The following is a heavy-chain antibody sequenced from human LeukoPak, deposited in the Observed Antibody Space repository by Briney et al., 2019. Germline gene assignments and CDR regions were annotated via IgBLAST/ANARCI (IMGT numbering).Heavy chain of an antibody. CDR2: VNPSGGST. Sequence: ASVKVSCKASGYTFTSYYMHWVRQAPGQGLEWMGIVNPSGGSTSYAQKFQGRVTMTRDTSTSTVYMELSSLRSEDTAVYYCATTRAYDFWSGYYKSNWFAPWGQGTLVTVSS. CDR1: GYTFTSYY. J-gene: IGHJ5*02. V-gene: IGHV1-46*01. CDR3: ATTRAYDFWSGYYKSNWFAP. D-gene: IGHD3-3*01.